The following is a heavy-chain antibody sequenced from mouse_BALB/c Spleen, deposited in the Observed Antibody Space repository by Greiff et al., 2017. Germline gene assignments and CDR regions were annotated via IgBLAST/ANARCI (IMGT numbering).Heavy chain of an antibody. D-gene: IGHD2-13*01. CDR3: ARGRVNWYFDG. V-gene: IGHV1-69*02. J-gene: IGHJ1*01. Sequence: VQLQQPGAELVKPGASVKLSCKASGYTFTSYWMHWVKQRPGQGLEWIGEIDPSDSYTNYNQKFKGKATLTVDKSSSTAYMQLSSLTSEDSAVYYCARGRVNWYFDGWGAGTTVTVSS. CDR2: IDPSDSYT. CDR1: GYTFTSYW.